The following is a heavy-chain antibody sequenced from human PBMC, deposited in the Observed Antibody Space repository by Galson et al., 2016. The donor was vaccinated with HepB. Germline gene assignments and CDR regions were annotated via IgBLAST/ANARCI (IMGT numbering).Heavy chain of an antibody. V-gene: IGHV3-48*02. CDR1: GFTLSDYN. Sequence: SLRLSCAVSGFTLSDYNMDWVRQAPGKGPEWVAYISSASNVVYYAESVKGRFTISRDNAKNSLYLQMNSLRDEDTGFYFCAREGDHGYDMDYWGQGTLVTVSS. CDR3: AREGDHGYDMDY. D-gene: IGHD5-18*01. CDR2: ISSASNVV. J-gene: IGHJ4*02.